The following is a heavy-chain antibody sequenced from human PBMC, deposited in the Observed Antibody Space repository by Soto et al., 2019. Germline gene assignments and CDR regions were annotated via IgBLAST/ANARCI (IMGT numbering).Heavy chain of an antibody. D-gene: IGHD3-10*01. J-gene: IGHJ4*02. CDR2: IYWNDDK. V-gene: IGHV2-5*01. CDR1: GFSLSTSDVG. CDR3: AHRQEAGGFDD. Sequence: QITLKESGPTLVKPTQTLTLTCTFSGFSLSTSDVGVGWIRQPPGKALEWLALIYWNDDKRYSPSLKSRLTITKDTSKHQVVLTMTNMDPVDTATYYGAHRQEAGGFDDWGQGTLVTVSS.